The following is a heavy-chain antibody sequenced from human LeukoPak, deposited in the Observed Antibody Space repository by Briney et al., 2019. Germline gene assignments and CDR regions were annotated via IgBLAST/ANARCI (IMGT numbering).Heavy chain of an antibody. Sequence: GGSLRLSCVASGFSFDIHGMNWVRQAPGKGLEGISYISSSSSIIHYADSVKGRFTISRDNSKNTLYLQMNSLRAEDTAVYYCARGWIVVRRGAFDIWGQGTMVTVSS. CDR3: ARGWIVVRRGAFDI. CDR1: GFSFDIHG. V-gene: IGHV3-48*01. CDR2: ISSSSSII. D-gene: IGHD2-21*01. J-gene: IGHJ3*02.